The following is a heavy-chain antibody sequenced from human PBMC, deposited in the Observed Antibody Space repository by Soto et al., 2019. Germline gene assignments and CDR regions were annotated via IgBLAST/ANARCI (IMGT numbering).Heavy chain of an antibody. D-gene: IGHD3-22*01. CDR3: ARTDKFNYQSSGCANRFDY. J-gene: IGHJ4*02. CDR2: LTGDGRT. CDR1: GFTFSNYA. V-gene: IGHV3-23*01. Sequence: EVQLLESGGGLVQPGGSLRLFCAASGFTFSNYAMTWVRQAPGKGLEWVSTLTGDGRTLYVETVKCRFTISRDNYKSTLYLQMNSLGAEDTAVYYSARTDKFNYQSSGCANRFDYWGQGTLVTVSA.